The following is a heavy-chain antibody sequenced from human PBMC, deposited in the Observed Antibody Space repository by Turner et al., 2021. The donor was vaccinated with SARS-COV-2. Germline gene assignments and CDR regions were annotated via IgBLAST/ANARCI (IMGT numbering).Heavy chain of an antibody. J-gene: IGHJ5*02. D-gene: IGHD3-22*01. Sequence: QVQLVQSGAEVKTPGASVKVSCKASGYTVASYGISWVRQAPGQGLEWMGWISAYNGNTNYAQKLQGRVTMTTDTSTSTAYMELRSLRSDDTAVYYCAREPCTDYYDSSGNWFDPWGQGTLVTVSS. CDR3: AREPCTDYYDSSGNWFDP. V-gene: IGHV1-18*01. CDR2: ISAYNGNT. CDR1: GYTVASYG.